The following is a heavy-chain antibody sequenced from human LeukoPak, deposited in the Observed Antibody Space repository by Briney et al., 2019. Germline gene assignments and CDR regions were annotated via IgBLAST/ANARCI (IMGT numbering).Heavy chain of an antibody. Sequence: SETLSLTCTVSGGSISSFYWSWIRQSPGKGLEWIGFIYSNGSTNYNPSLKSRVTISVDTSKNQFSLKLSSMTAADTAVYYCARRYCNSISCYHVDVWGKGTTVTVSS. CDR2: IYSNGST. V-gene: IGHV4-4*09. CDR1: GGSISSFY. D-gene: IGHD2-2*01. J-gene: IGHJ6*04. CDR3: ARRYCNSISCYHVDV.